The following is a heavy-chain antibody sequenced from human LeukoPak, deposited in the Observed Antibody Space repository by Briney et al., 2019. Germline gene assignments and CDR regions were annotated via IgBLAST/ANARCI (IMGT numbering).Heavy chain of an antibody. D-gene: IGHD5-18*01. Sequence: SETLSLTCTVSDGSISDYYWSWIRQPPGKGLEWIGYIYYSGNTNYNPSLKSRVTLSVDTSTNQLFLKLSSVTAADTAVYYCARGWDTGYSYYGMDVWGPGTTVTVSS. J-gene: IGHJ6*02. CDR3: ARGWDTGYSYYGMDV. V-gene: IGHV4-59*01. CDR2: IYYSGNT. CDR1: DGSISDYY.